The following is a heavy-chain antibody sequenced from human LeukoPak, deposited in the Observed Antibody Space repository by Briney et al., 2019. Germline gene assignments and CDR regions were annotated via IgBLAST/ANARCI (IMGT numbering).Heavy chain of an antibody. CDR3: ASSSWYYFDY. D-gene: IGHD6-13*01. CDR2: ISSSSSYI. J-gene: IGHJ4*02. V-gene: IGHV3-21*01. CDR1: GFTFSSYS. Sequence: GGSLRLSCAASGFTFSSYSMNWVRQAPGKGLEWVSSISSSSSYIYYADSVKGRFTISRDNSKNTLYLQMNSLRAEDTAVYYCASSSWYYFDYWGQGTLVTVSS.